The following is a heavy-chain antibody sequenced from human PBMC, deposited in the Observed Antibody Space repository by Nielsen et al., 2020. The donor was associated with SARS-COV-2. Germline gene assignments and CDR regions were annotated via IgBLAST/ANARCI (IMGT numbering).Heavy chain of an antibody. J-gene: IGHJ4*02. CDR3: ARHLTAQLVPRGFDY. V-gene: IGHV4-39*01. CDR1: GGSISSYY. D-gene: IGHD6-13*01. CDR2: FFYSGST. Sequence: SETLSLTCTVSGGSISSYYWGWIRQPPGKGLEWIGSFFYSGSTYYNPSLKSRVTISVDTSRNQFSLKLSSVTAADTAVYYCARHLTAQLVPRGFDYWGQGTLVTVSS.